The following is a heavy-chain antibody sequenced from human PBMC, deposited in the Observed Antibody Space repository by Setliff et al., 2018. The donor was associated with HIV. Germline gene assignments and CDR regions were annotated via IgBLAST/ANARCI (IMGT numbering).Heavy chain of an antibody. CDR3: ARIPGSSSEGGWFDP. CDR2: IYYSGST. Sequence: PSETLSLTCTVSGGSISSYYWSWIRQPPGKGLEWIGYIYYSGSTNYNPSLKSRVTISVDTSKNSLFLQMNSLRADDTAVYYCARIPGSSSEGGWFDPWGQGTLVTVSS. CDR1: GGSISSYY. J-gene: IGHJ5*02. V-gene: IGHV4-59*08. D-gene: IGHD6-6*01.